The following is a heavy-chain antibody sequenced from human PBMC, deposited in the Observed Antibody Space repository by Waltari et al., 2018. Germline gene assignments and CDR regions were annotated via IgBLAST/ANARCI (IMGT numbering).Heavy chain of an antibody. D-gene: IGHD1-26*01. V-gene: IGHV3-23*04. CDR2: ISGSGGST. Sequence: EVQLVESGGGLVQPGGSLRLSCAASGFTFSSYAMTCVRQAPGKGLEWVSAISGSGGSTYSADSVKGRFTISRDNSKNTRYLQMNSLRAEETAVYYCAKVHTLKAGAYYFDYWGQGTLVTVSS. CDR3: AKVHTLKAGAYYFDY. J-gene: IGHJ4*02. CDR1: GFTFSSYA.